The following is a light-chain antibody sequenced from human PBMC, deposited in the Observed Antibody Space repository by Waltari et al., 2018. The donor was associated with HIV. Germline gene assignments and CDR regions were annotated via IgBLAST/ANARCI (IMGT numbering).Light chain of an antibody. V-gene: IGLV2-8*01. CDR1: ISDVVGYNY. CDR2: EAT. Sequence: QSALTQPPSASGSPGQSVTISCSGTISDVVGYNYVSWYQQYPGKAPKLMIYEATKRPSGVPDRFSGSKSDNMASLTVSGLQAEDEADYYCSAYAGSNNWVFGGGTKLTVL. CDR3: SAYAGSNNWV. J-gene: IGLJ3*02.